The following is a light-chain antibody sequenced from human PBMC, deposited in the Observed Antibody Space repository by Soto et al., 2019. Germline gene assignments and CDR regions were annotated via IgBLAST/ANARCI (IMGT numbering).Light chain of an antibody. CDR2: DVI. V-gene: IGLV2-8*01. CDR1: SSDVGGYDF. Sequence: QSVLTQPPSASGSPGQSVTISCTGASSDVGGYDFVSWYQQHPGKAPNLMIFDVIKRPSGVPDRFSGSKSGNTASLTVSGLQADDEADYYCSSYAGSSLPVAFGGGTKLTVL. J-gene: IGLJ2*01. CDR3: SSYAGSSLPVA.